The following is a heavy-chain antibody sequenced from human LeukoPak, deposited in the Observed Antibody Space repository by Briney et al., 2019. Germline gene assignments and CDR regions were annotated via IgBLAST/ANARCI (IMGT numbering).Heavy chain of an antibody. V-gene: IGHV3-74*01. CDR2: INPGGSSI. CDR3: ARSNQADDY. Sequence: PGGSLRLSCAASGFTFSSYGMHWVRQAPGKGLGWVARINPGGSSITYADSVKGRFTISRDNAKNTLYLQMDSLRAEDTGVYYCARSNQADDYWGQGTLVTVSS. D-gene: IGHD1-14*01. J-gene: IGHJ4*02. CDR1: GFTFSSYG.